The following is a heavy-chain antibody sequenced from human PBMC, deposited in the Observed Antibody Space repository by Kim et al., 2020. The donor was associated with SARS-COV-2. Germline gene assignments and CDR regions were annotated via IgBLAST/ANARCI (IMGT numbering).Heavy chain of an antibody. D-gene: IGHD4-17*01. Sequence: GGSLRLSCAASGFTMSSYGMHWVRQAPGKGLEWVSLIWYDGGNKYYADSVKGRFTISRDNSKNTLYLQMNSLRAEDTAVYYCARDYAGSFNGMDVWGQGT. J-gene: IGHJ6*02. CDR2: IWYDGGNK. CDR3: ARDYAGSFNGMDV. CDR1: GFTMSSYG. V-gene: IGHV3-33*01.